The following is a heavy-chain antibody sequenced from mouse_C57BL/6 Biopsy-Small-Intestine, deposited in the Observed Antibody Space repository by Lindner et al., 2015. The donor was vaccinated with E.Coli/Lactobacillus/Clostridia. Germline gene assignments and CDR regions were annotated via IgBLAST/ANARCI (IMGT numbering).Heavy chain of an antibody. CDR3: ASLRRGFAY. CDR1: GYAFTNYL. V-gene: IGHV1-54*01. D-gene: IGHD1-1*01. CDR2: INPGSGGT. Sequence: VQLQESGAELVRPGTSVKVSCKASGYAFTNYLIEWVKQRPGQGLEWIGVINPGSGGTNYNEKFKGKATLTADKSSSTAYMQLSSLTSEDSAVYFCASLRRGFAYWGQGTLVTVSA. J-gene: IGHJ3*01.